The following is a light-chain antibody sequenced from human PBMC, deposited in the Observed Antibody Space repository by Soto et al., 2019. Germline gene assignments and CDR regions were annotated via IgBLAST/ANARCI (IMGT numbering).Light chain of an antibody. CDR2: VAS. J-gene: IGKJ1*01. CDR1: QSVSSY. V-gene: IGKV3-11*01. Sequence: EIVLTQSPATLSLSPGERATLSCRASQSVSSYLAWYQQKPGQAPRLLIYVASNRATGIPARFSGSGSGTDFTLTISSLEPEDFAVYYCQQRSNWPPDTWTFGKGNKVDIK. CDR3: QQRSNWPPDTWT.